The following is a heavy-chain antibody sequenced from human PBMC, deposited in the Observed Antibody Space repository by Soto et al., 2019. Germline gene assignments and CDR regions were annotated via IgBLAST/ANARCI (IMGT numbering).Heavy chain of an antibody. CDR1: GGSFSGYY. V-gene: IGHV4-34*01. CDR3: ARDRRTTGTLDY. J-gene: IGHJ4*02. Sequence: PSETLSLTCAVYGGSFSGYYWSWIRQPPGKGLEWIGEINHSGSTNYNPSLKSRVTISVDTSKNQFSLKLSSVTAADTAVYYCARDRRTTGTLDYWGQGTLVTVSS. D-gene: IGHD1-1*01. CDR2: INHSGST.